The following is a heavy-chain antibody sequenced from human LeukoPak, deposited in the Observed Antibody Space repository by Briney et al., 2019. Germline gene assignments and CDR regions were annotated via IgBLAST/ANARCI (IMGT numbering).Heavy chain of an antibody. J-gene: IGHJ4*02. CDR3: ARDNVRIQLWLRY. CDR1: GGSISSYY. CDR2: IYYSGST. D-gene: IGHD5-18*01. V-gene: IGHV4-59*01. Sequence: SETLSLTCTVSGGSISSYYWSWIRQPPGKGLEWIGYIYYSGSTNYNPSLKSRVTISVDTSKNQFSLKLSSVTAADTAVYYCARDNVRIQLWLRYWGQGTLVTVSS.